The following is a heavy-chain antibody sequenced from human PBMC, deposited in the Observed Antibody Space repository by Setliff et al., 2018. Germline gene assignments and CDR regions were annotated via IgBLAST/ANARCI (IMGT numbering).Heavy chain of an antibody. CDR1: GYTFAKYG. CDR2: ISCYDGNT. Sequence: ASVKVSCKAFGYTFAKYGTSWVRQAPGQGLEWMGWISCYDGNTRYARKIQGRATMNTDTSTTTAYMELRSRRAEDTARYYCAKGKGPQPRPSLDFWGRGTLVTVSS. CDR3: AKGKGPQPRPSLDF. J-gene: IGHJ4*02. V-gene: IGHV1-18*01.